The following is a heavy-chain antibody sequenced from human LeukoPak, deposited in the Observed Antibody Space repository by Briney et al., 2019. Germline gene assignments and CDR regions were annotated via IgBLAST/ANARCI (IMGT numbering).Heavy chain of an antibody. Sequence: PGGSLRLSCAASGFTFSTYAMNWVRQAPGKGLEWVAVISYDGRQNYYADSVKGRFTISRDNAKNSLYLQMNSLRAEDTAVYYCARDFLYSGYGPVVWGQGTMVTVSS. V-gene: IGHV3-30*04. CDR2: ISYDGRQN. D-gene: IGHD5-12*01. CDR3: ARDFLYSGYGPVV. CDR1: GFTFSTYA. J-gene: IGHJ3*01.